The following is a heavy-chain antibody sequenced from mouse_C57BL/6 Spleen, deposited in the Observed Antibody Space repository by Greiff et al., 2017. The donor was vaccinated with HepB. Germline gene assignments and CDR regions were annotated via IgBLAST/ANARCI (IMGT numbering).Heavy chain of an antibody. CDR1: GYTFTSYW. Sequence: QVQLQQPGAELVRPGTSVKLSCKASGYTFTSYWMHWVKQRPGQGLEWIGGIDPSDSYTNYNQKFKGKATLTVDTSSSTAYMQLSSLTSEDSAVYYCARDPFAYWGQGTLVTVSA. CDR2: IDPSDSYT. V-gene: IGHV1-59*01. CDR3: ARDPFAY. J-gene: IGHJ3*01.